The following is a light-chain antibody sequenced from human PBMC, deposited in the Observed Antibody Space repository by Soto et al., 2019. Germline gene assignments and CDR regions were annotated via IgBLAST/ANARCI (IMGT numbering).Light chain of an antibody. J-gene: IGLJ2*01. V-gene: IGLV2-23*02. CDR2: EVS. Sequence: QSALTQPASVSGSPGQSITISCTGTSSDVGSYNLVSWYQQHPGKALKLMIYEVSKRPSGVSNRFAGSKSDNTASLTISGLQAEDEADYYCCSYAGSSPVFGGGTKLTVL. CDR1: SSDVGSYNL. CDR3: CSYAGSSPV.